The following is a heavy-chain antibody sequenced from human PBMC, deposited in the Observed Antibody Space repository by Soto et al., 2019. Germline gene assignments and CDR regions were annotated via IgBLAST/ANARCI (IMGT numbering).Heavy chain of an antibody. CDR3: AKGVRGSGWSYFDY. CDR2: ITSTGSNI. J-gene: IGHJ4*02. V-gene: IGHV3-21*06. CDR1: GFAFTAYH. D-gene: IGHD6-19*01. Sequence: PGGSLRLSCAASGFAFTAYHMNWVRQAPGKGLQWVSSITSTGSNIYYADSVKGRFTISRDNAKSSLYLQMDSLRAEDTAVYYCAKGVRGSGWSYFDYWGQGALVTVSS.